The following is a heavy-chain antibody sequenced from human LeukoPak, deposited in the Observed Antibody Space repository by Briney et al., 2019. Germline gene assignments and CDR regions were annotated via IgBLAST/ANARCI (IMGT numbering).Heavy chain of an antibody. CDR3: ARDFAYYDILTGPPTDYYYYGMDV. J-gene: IGHJ6*02. V-gene: IGHV1-18*01. D-gene: IGHD3-9*01. CDR2: ISAYNGNT. CDR1: GYTFTSYG. Sequence: ASVKVSCKASGYTFTSYGISWVRQAPGQGLEWMGWISAYNGNTNYAQKLQGRVTMTTDTSTSTAYMELRSLGSDDTAVYYCARDFAYYDILTGPPTDYYYYGMDVWGQGTTVTVSS.